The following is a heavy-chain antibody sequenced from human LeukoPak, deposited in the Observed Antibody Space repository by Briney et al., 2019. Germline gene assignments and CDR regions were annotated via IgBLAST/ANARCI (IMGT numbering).Heavy chain of an antibody. V-gene: IGHV1-18*01. CDR3: ARVVAVLRGRYFDWLYYFDY. D-gene: IGHD3-9*01. CDR2: ISAYNGNT. Sequence: ASVSVSCKASGYTFTSYGISWVRQAPGQGLEWMGWISAYNGNTNYTQKLQGRITMTTDTSTSTAYMELRSLRSDDTAVYYCARVVAVLRGRYFDWLYYFDYWGQGTLVTVSS. J-gene: IGHJ4*02. CDR1: GYTFTSYG.